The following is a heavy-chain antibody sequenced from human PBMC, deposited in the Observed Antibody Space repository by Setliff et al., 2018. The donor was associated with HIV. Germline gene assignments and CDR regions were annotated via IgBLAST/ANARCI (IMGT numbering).Heavy chain of an antibody. CDR2: IYYSGST. V-gene: IGHV4-61*01. J-gene: IGHJ6*03. CDR1: GGSINSTSYY. CDR3: ARGGDSGYDWTPYYYYYYMDV. Sequence: SETLSLTCTVSGGSINSTSYYWSWIRQPPGKGLEWIGYIYYSGSTNYNPSRKSRVTISVDTSKNQFSLKLRSVTAADTAVYYCARGGDSGYDWTPYYYYYYMDVWGKGTTVTAP. D-gene: IGHD5-12*01.